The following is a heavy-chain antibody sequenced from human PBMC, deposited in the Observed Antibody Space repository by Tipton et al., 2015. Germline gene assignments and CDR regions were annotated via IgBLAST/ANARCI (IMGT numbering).Heavy chain of an antibody. D-gene: IGHD4-17*01. CDR3: ARKRDGDYVGWFDP. CDR2: ISYSGST. Sequence: TLSLTCTVSNDTISSSNFYWGWIRQPPGKGLEWIGSISYSGSTSYNPSLKSRVTISVDTSKNQFSLKLSSVTAADTAVYYCARKRDGDYVGWFDPWGQGTLVTVSS. J-gene: IGHJ5*02. V-gene: IGHV4-39*01. CDR1: NDTISSSNFY.